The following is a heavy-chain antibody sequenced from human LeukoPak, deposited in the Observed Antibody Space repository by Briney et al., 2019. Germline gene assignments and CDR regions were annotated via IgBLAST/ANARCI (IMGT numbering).Heavy chain of an antibody. CDR1: GFSFSSFW. D-gene: IGHD3-9*01. CDR2: IKQDGSEE. J-gene: IGHJ6*02. CDR3: ARRYYDILTGYPVYYYYYGMDV. Sequence: GGSLRLSCAASGFSFSSFWMSWVRQAPGKGLEWVANIKQDGSEEYYVDSVKGRFTISRDNAKNSLYLQMNSLRAEDTAVYYCARRYYDILTGYPVYYYYYGMDVWGQETTVTVSS. V-gene: IGHV3-7*01.